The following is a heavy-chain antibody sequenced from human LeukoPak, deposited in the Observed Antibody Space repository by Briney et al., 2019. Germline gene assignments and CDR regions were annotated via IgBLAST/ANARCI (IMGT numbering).Heavy chain of an antibody. CDR3: AKKVVVGATSPYSDFQD. J-gene: IGHJ1*01. D-gene: IGHD1-26*01. V-gene: IGHV3-23*01. Sequence: GGSLRLSCVASGFTFSSYAMSWVRQAPGKGLEWVSAISGSGVTTHYAGSVKGRLSISRDNSENTLYLQMNSLRAEDTALYYCAKKVVVGATSPYSDFQDWGQGTLVTVSS. CDR1: GFTFSSYA. CDR2: ISGSGVTT.